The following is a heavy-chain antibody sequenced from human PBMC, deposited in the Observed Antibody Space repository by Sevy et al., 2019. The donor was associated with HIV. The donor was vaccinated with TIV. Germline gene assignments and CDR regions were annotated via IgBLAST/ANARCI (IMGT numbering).Heavy chain of an antibody. CDR1: GYTFTAYY. CDR3: ARRSLFGDTTAYTY. CDR2: INPNSGDT. D-gene: IGHD3-16*01. V-gene: IGHV1-2*02. Sequence: ASVKVSCKAPGYTFTAYYMHWVRQAPGQGLEWMGWINPNSGDTNYAQKFQHRVTMTTDASISTAYMELSRLRSDDTAVYYCARRSLFGDTTAYTYWGQGTLVTVSS. J-gene: IGHJ4*02.